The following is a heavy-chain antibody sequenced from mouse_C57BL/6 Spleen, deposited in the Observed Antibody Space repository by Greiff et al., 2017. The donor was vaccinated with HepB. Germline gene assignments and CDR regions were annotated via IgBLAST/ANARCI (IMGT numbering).Heavy chain of an antibody. D-gene: IGHD3-2*02. CDR3: ARGGQLRLPFDY. J-gene: IGHJ2*01. CDR2: IYPGDGDT. CDR1: GYAFSSYW. Sequence: VQVVESGAELVKPGASVKISCKASGYAFSSYWMNWVKQRPGKGLEWIGQIYPGDGDTNYNGKFKGKATLTADKSSSTAYMQLSSLTSEDSAVYFCARGGQLRLPFDYWGQGTTLTVSS. V-gene: IGHV1-80*01.